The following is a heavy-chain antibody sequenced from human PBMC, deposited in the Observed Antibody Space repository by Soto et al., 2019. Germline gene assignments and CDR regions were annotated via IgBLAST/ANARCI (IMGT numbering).Heavy chain of an antibody. CDR1: GFTFSSYA. D-gene: IGHD6-19*01. CDR3: AKARRAVTAIYYFDH. V-gene: IGHV3-23*01. Sequence: EVQLLESGGGVVQPGGSLRLSCAASGFTFSSYAMSWVRQSPGKGLERVSGITSSGDSTYYVDSVKGRFTISRDNSKTTLYLQLNSLRAEDTAVYFCAKARRAVTAIYYFDHWGQGALVTVSS. CDR2: ITSSGDST. J-gene: IGHJ4*02.